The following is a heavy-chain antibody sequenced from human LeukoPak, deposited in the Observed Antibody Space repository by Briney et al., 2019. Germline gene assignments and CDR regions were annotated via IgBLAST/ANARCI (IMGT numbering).Heavy chain of an antibody. Sequence: GGSLRLSCAASGFTFNNFAMSWVRQAPGKGLEWVSAIGDNGGDTKYAASVKGQFTIYRDNFRNTLYLQMNSLRVEDTAMYYCGRDWKLDYWGQGTLVTVSS. CDR3: GRDWKLDY. J-gene: IGHJ4*02. CDR2: IGDNGGDT. D-gene: IGHD1-1*01. CDR1: GFTFNNFA. V-gene: IGHV3-23*01.